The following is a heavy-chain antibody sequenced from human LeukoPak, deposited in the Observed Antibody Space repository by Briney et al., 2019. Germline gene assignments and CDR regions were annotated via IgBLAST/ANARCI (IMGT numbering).Heavy chain of an antibody. D-gene: IGHD3-9*01. Sequence: GASVKVSCKASGYTFTSYYMHWVRQAPGQGLEWMGIINPSGGSTSYAQKFQGRVTMTRDTSTSTVYMELSSLRSEDTAVYYCARTSLRYFARRHMDVWGKGTTVTVSS. CDR3: ARTSLRYFARRHMDV. J-gene: IGHJ6*03. CDR1: GYTFTSYY. V-gene: IGHV1-46*01. CDR2: INPSGGST.